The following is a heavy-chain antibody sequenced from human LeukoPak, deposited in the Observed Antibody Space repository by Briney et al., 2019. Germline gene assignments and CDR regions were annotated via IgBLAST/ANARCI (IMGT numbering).Heavy chain of an antibody. D-gene: IGHD3-3*01. CDR3: AREVDVLRFYGGAFDI. J-gene: IGHJ3*02. CDR2: IYYSGST. Sequence: SETLSLTCTVSGGSISSYYWSWIRQPPGKGLEWIGYIYYSGSTNYNPSLKSRVTISVDTSENQFSLKLSSVTAADTAVYYCAREVDVLRFYGGAFDIWGQGTMVTVSS. V-gene: IGHV4-59*01. CDR1: GGSISSYY.